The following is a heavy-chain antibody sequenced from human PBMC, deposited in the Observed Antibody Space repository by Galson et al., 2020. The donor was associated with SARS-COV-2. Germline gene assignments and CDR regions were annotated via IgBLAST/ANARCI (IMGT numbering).Heavy chain of an antibody. CDR3: ARDGADVTRGISVPGMPGY. CDR2: ISDDGSNQ. J-gene: IGHJ4*02. V-gene: IGHV3-30*09. D-gene: IGHD6-19*01. Sequence: GGSLRLSCTVSGFTFRRYAMHWVRQAPGKGLEWVAFISDDGSNQYYADPVEGRFAISRDNSKDTLWLQMNSLRTEDTALYFCARDGADVTRGISVPGMPGYWGQGTRVSVSS. CDR1: GFTFRRYA.